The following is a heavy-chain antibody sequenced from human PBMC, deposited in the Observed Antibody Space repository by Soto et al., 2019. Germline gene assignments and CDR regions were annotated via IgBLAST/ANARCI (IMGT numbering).Heavy chain of an antibody. CDR3: AREGIAAADLYYGMDV. CDR1: GGSFSGYY. CDR2: INHSGST. J-gene: IGHJ6*02. D-gene: IGHD6-13*01. V-gene: IGHV4-34*01. Sequence: QVQLQQWGAGLLKPSETLSLTCAVYGGSFSGYYWSWIRQPPGKGLEWIGEINHSGSTNYNPSLKSRVTISVDTSKNQFSLKLSSVTAADTAVYYWAREGIAAADLYYGMDVWGQGTTVTVSS.